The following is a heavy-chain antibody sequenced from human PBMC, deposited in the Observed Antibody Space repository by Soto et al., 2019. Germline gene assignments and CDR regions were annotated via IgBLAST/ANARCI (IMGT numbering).Heavy chain of an antibody. CDR3: AKEVRYNYYYMDV. Sequence: GGSLRLSCAASGFTFSTYSMSWVRQAPGKGLEWVSGIFGSGDSAYYADSVKGRFTISRDNSKNKLYLQMSSLRAEDTAVYYCAKEVRYNYYYMDVWGKGTTVTVSS. V-gene: IGHV3-23*01. CDR2: IFGSGDSA. J-gene: IGHJ6*03. CDR1: GFTFSTYS.